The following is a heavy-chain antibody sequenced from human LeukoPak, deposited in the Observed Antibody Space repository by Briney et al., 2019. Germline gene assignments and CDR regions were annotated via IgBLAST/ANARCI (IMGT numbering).Heavy chain of an antibody. D-gene: IGHD3-10*01. CDR3: ARANYYGSGSYKYFDY. Sequence: PSETLSLTCTVSGGSISSYYWSWIRQPPGKGLEWIGYIYYSGSTNYNPSLKSRVTISVDTSKNQFSLKLSSVTAAGTAVYYCARANYYGSGSYKYFDYWGQGTLVTVSS. J-gene: IGHJ4*02. V-gene: IGHV4-59*01. CDR2: IYYSGST. CDR1: GGSISSYY.